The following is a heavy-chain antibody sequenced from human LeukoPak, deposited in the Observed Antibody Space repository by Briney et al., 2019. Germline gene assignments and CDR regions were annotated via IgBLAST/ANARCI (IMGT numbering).Heavy chain of an antibody. CDR3: AKVPRWRATGLYYFDY. V-gene: IGHV3-23*01. Sequence: PGGSLRLSCAASGFTFSSYAMSWVRQAPGKGLEWVSAISGSGGSTYCADSVKGRFTISRDNSKNTLYLQMNSLRAEDTAVYYCAKVPRWRATGLYYFDYWGQGTLVTVSS. CDR1: GFTFSSYA. CDR2: ISGSGGST. J-gene: IGHJ4*02. D-gene: IGHD1-26*01.